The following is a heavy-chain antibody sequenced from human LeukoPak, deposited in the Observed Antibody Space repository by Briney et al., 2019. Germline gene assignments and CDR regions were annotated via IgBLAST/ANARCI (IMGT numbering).Heavy chain of an antibody. Sequence: GGSLRLSCAASGFTVSSTYMSWVRQSPGKGLEWVSSISSSSSYIYYADSVKGRFTISRDNAKNSLYLQMNSLRAEDTAVYYCARDCSGGTCYSQYYYGMDVWGQGTTVTVSS. CDR2: ISSSSSYI. D-gene: IGHD2-15*01. CDR1: GFTVSSTY. V-gene: IGHV3-21*04. J-gene: IGHJ6*02. CDR3: ARDCSGGTCYSQYYYGMDV.